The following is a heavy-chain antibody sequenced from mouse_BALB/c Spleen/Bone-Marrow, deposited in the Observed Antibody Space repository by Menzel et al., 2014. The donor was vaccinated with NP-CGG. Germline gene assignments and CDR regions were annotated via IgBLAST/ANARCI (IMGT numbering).Heavy chain of an antibody. D-gene: IGHD2-3*01. Sequence: VQLQESGGELMKPGASVKISCKATGYTFSSYWIEWVKQRPGHGLEWIGEILPGSGSTNYSEKFKGKATFTADTSSNTAYMQLSSLTSEDSAVYYCARPLYDGYYPWGQGTTLTVSS. CDR3: ARPLYDGYYP. CDR2: ILPGSGST. J-gene: IGHJ2*01. CDR1: GYTFSSYW. V-gene: IGHV1-9*01.